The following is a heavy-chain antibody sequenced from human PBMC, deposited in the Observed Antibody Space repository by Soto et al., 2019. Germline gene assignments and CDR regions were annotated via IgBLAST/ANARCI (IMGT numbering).Heavy chain of an antibody. CDR3: ETRTGH. CDR1: GYTFTDHY. Sequence: QVQLVQSGAEVKKPGASVKVSCRASGYTFTDHYIHWVRQAPGQGLEWMGWVNPKSGFTNYAQNFQGRVAMTSDTSISTAYMGLSSLRSDDTAVYCCETRTGHWGQGTLVTVSS. J-gene: IGHJ4*02. V-gene: IGHV1-2*02. CDR2: VNPKSGFT.